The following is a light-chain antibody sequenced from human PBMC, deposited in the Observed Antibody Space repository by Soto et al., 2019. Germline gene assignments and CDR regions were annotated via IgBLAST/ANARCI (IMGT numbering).Light chain of an antibody. CDR2: DAS. V-gene: IGKV1-5*01. J-gene: IGKJ1*01. CDR3: QQYNSYSRT. CDR1: QTISSW. Sequence: DIQMTQSPSTLSGSVGDRVTITCWASQTISSWLAWYQQKPGKAPKLLIYDASSLESGVPSRFSGSGSGTEFTLTISSLQPDDFATYYCQQYNSYSRTFGQGTKVEIK.